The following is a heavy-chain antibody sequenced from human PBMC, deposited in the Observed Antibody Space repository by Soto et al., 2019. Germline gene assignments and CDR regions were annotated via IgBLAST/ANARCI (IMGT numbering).Heavy chain of an antibody. J-gene: IGHJ3*02. Sequence: GGSLRLSCAASGFTFSSYGMHWFRQAPGKGLEWVAVIWYDGSNKYYADSVKGRFTISRDNSKNTLYLQMNSLRAEDTAVYYCARDSCDNRYAFDIWGQGTMVTVSS. CDR2: IWYDGSNK. CDR3: ARDSCDNRYAFDI. D-gene: IGHD1-20*01. CDR1: GFTFSSYG. V-gene: IGHV3-33*01.